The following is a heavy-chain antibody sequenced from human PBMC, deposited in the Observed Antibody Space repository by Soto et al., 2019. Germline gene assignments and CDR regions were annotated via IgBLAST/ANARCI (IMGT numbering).Heavy chain of an antibody. D-gene: IGHD2-15*01. J-gene: IGHJ6*02. Sequence: QVQLVQSGAEVKKPGSSVKVSCKASGGTFRSYAISWVRQAPGQGLEWMGGIIPIFGTANYAQKFQGRVTITADESTSTAYMELSSLRSEDTAVYYCATLSGGSRYYYYGMDVWGQGTTVTVSS. V-gene: IGHV1-69*12. CDR3: ATLSGGSRYYYYGMDV. CDR2: IIPIFGTA. CDR1: GGTFRSYA.